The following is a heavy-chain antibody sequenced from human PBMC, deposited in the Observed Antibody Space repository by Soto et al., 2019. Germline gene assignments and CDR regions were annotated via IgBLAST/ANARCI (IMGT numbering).Heavy chain of an antibody. Sequence: SETLSLTCTVSGGSISSYYWSWIRQPPGKGLEWIGYIYYSGSTNYNPSLKSRVTISVDTSKNQFSLKLSSVTAADTAVYYCARTGLGLYYYYGMDVWGQGTPVTVSS. J-gene: IGHJ6*02. CDR3: ARTGLGLYYYYGMDV. CDR1: GGSISSYY. D-gene: IGHD7-27*01. V-gene: IGHV4-59*08. CDR2: IYYSGST.